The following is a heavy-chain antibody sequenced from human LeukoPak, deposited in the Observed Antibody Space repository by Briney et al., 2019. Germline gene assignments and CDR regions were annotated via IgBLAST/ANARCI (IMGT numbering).Heavy chain of an antibody. CDR2: ISSSSSYI. CDR1: GFTFSSYW. V-gene: IGHV3-21*01. Sequence: PGGSLRLSCEVSGFTFSSYWMNWVRQAPGKGLEWVSSISSSSSYIYYADSVKGRFTISRDNAKNSLYLQMNSLRAEDTAVYYCARGSWYSGSYFIDYWGQGTLVTVSS. D-gene: IGHD1-26*01. J-gene: IGHJ4*02. CDR3: ARGSWYSGSYFIDY.